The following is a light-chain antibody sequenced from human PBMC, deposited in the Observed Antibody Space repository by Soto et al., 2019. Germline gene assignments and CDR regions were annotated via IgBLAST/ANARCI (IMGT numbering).Light chain of an antibody. CDR3: CSYAGSYTWV. CDR1: NSDVGGYKY. J-gene: IGLJ3*02. CDR2: DVS. V-gene: IGLV2-11*01. Sequence: QSVLTQPRSVSGSPGQSVTISCTGTNSDVGGYKYVSWYQQHPGKAPKLMIYDVSKRPSGVPDRFSGSKSGNTASLTISGLQAEDEADYYCCSYAGSYTWVFGGGTKLTVL.